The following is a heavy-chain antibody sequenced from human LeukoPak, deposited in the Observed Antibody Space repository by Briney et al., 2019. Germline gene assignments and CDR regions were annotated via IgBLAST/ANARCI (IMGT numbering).Heavy chain of an antibody. CDR3: ATEVAWVWKY. Sequence: QPGRSLRLSCAASGFTFSSYTMHWVRQAPGKGLEWVAVISYDESSKSYTDSVKGRFNISRDNYKNTLYLQMNSVRAEDTAVYYCATEVAWVWKYWGQGTLVTVSS. J-gene: IGHJ4*02. CDR1: GFTFSSYT. CDR2: ISYDESSK. V-gene: IGHV3-30-3*01. D-gene: IGHD6-13*01.